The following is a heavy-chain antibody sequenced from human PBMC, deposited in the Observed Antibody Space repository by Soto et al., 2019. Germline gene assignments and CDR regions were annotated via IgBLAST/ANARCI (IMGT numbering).Heavy chain of an antibody. J-gene: IGHJ6*01. CDR3: AKDMVGATTDSYYYYYYGMDV. D-gene: IGHD1-26*01. Sequence: QVQLVESGGGVVQPGRSLRLSCAASGFTFSSYGMHWVRQAPGKGLEWVAVISYDGSNKYYADSVKGRFTISRDNSKNTLYLQMNSLRAEDTAVYYCAKDMVGATTDSYYYYYYGMDVW. V-gene: IGHV3-30*18. CDR2: ISYDGSNK. CDR1: GFTFSSYG.